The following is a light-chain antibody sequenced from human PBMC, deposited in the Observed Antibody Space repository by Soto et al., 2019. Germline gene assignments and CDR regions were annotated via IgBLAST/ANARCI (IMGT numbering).Light chain of an antibody. CDR1: QSISSW. CDR2: DAS. Sequence: DIQMTQSPSTLSASVGDRVTITCRASQSISSWLAWYQQKTGKAPKFLIYDASTLESGVPSRLSGSGSGTDFNLTISSLQPEDFATYYCQKSYSTPITCGQGTRLEIK. V-gene: IGKV1-5*01. J-gene: IGKJ5*01. CDR3: QKSYSTPIT.